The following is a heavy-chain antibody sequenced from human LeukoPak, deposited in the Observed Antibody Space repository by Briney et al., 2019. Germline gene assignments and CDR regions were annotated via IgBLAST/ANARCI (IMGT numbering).Heavy chain of an antibody. J-gene: IGHJ4*02. CDR2: VYTSGTT. CDR1: GASISSYY. D-gene: IGHD2-21*01. V-gene: IGHV4-4*07. Sequence: SETLSLTCTVSGASISSYYWSWIRQPAGKGLEWIGRVYTSGTTYYNPSLKSRVTISIDKSNNQFSLNLSSVTAADTAVYYCARDWKGGDDYYYYFDSWGQGTLVTVSS. CDR3: ARDWKGGDDYYYYFDS.